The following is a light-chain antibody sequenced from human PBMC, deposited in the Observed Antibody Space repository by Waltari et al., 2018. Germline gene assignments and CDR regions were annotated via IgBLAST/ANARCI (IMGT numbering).Light chain of an antibody. Sequence: DLQLTQSPSSVSASVGDRVTITCRASHSISIWLAWYQHKAGKPPKPLIYSASSLETGVPSRFSGSGSGTEFTLTITSLQADDSATYYCQQSNTFPYNFGRGTKLEI. CDR3: QQSNTFPYN. J-gene: IGKJ2*01. CDR2: SAS. V-gene: IGKV1-12*01. CDR1: HSISIW.